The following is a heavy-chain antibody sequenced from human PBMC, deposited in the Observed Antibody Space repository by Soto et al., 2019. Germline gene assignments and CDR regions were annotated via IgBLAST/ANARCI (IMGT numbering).Heavy chain of an antibody. CDR2: FDPEVGKT. CDR1: GYTLTKLS. V-gene: IGHV1-24*01. D-gene: IGHD5-18*01. Sequence: ASVKVSCKVSGYTLTKLSMHWVRQAPGKGLEWMVGFDPEVGKTIYAQKFQGRVTMTEDTSTDSAYMELSSLRSEDTAVYYCATELTRIQPPGSALDHWGQGTLVTVSA. J-gene: IGHJ4*02. CDR3: ATELTRIQPPGSALDH.